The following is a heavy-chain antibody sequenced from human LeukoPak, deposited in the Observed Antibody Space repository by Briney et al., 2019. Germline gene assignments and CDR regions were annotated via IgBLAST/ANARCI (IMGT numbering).Heavy chain of an antibody. CDR2: ISGSGGRK. D-gene: IGHD2-8*01. V-gene: IGHV3-23*01. J-gene: IGHJ4*02. CDR3: AKCIRLGYFDY. Sequence: PGGSLRLSCAASAFTFSSYARSWVRHAPGNGREWVSAISGSGGRKYSAESVKGRFTISRENSKNTLYLQLNSLRDEDTAVYYCAKCIRLGYFDYWGQGTPVTVSS. CDR1: AFTFSSYA.